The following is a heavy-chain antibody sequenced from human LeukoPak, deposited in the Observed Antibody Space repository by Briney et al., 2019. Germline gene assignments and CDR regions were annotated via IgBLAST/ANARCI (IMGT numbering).Heavy chain of an antibody. J-gene: IGHJ2*01. CDR3: ARRSGRTVTRYFDL. V-gene: IGHV4-31*03. CDR2: IYYSGST. Sequence: PSETLSLTCTVSGGSISSGGYYWGWIRQHPGTGLEWIGYIYYSGSTYYNPSLKSRVTISVDTSKNQFSLKLSSVTAADTAVYYCARRSGRTVTRYFDLWGRGTLVTVSS. D-gene: IGHD4-17*01. CDR1: GGSISSGGYY.